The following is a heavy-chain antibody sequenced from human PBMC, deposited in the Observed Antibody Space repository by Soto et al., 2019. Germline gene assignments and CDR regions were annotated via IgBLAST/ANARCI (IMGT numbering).Heavy chain of an antibody. CDR1: GGSISSGGYY. CDR2: IYYSGST. D-gene: IGHD5-18*01. V-gene: IGHV4-31*03. CDR3: ARGPARYSYGSPAPFDY. J-gene: IGHJ4*02. Sequence: SETLSLTCTVSGGSISSGGYYWSWIRQHPGKGLEWIGYIYYSGSTYYNPSLKSRVTISVDTSKNQFSLKLSSVTAADTAVYYCARGPARYSYGSPAPFDYWGQGTLVTVSS.